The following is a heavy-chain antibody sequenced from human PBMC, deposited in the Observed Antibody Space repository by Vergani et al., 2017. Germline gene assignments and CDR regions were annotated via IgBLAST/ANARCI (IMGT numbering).Heavy chain of an antibody. CDR2: IYHSGST. D-gene: IGHD3-3*01. CDR1: GGSISSSNW. V-gene: IGHV4-4*02. Sequence: QVQLQESGPGLVKPSGTLSLTCAVSGGSISSSNWWSWVRQPPGKGLEWIGEIYHSGSTNYNPSLKSRVTISVDTSKNQFSLKLSSVTAADTAVYYCAKDRPKDMLFVLRFLEWSPGMDVWGKGTTVTVSS. CDR3: AKDRPKDMLFVLRFLEWSPGMDV. J-gene: IGHJ6*04.